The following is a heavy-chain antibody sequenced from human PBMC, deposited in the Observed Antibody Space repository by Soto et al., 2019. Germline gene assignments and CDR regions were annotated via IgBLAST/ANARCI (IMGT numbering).Heavy chain of an antibody. Sequence: QVQLQEPGPRLVEPSQTLSLTCTVSGGSITSDYYYWSWIRQPPGTGLEWIGHIYDSGSTYSNPSLKSRVTISVDVSKNQFSRKLSSVTAADTAVYYCARGPSGDKGDSWGQGTLVTVSS. D-gene: IGHD1-26*01. CDR2: IYDSGST. CDR3: ARGPSGDKGDS. CDR1: GGSITSDYYY. J-gene: IGHJ4*02. V-gene: IGHV4-30-4*01.